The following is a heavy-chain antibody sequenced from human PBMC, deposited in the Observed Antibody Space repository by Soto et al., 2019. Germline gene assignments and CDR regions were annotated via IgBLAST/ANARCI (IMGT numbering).Heavy chain of an antibody. V-gene: IGHV4-34*01. D-gene: IGHD3-22*01. CDR2: INHSGST. Sequence: SETLSLTCAVYGGSFSGYYWSWIRQPPGKGLEWIGEINHSGSTNYNPSLKSRVTISVDTSKNQFSLKLSSVTAADTAVYYCARLPRSITMIVVGLDYWGQGTLVTVSS. CDR3: ARLPRSITMIVVGLDY. J-gene: IGHJ4*02. CDR1: GGSFSGYY.